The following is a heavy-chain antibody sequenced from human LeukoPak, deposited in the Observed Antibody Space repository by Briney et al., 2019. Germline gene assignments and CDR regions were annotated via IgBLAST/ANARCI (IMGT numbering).Heavy chain of an antibody. CDR3: ARVDGGEWYYFDY. Sequence: ASVKVSCKASGYTFTGYYMHWGRQAPGQGLEWMGWSNPNNGGTNYAQKFQGRVTMTLDTSISTAYMELSRLRADDTAIYYCARVDGGEWYYFDYWGQGTLVTVSS. J-gene: IGHJ4*02. CDR2: SNPNNGGT. CDR1: GYTFTGYY. D-gene: IGHD2-8*02. V-gene: IGHV1-2*02.